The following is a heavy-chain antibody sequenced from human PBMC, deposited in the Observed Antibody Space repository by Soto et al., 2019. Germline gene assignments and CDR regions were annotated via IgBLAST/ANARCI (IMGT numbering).Heavy chain of an antibody. CDR3: ARDLSCLHYYYYYGMDV. J-gene: IGHJ6*02. V-gene: IGHV3-74*01. Sequence: EVQLVESGGGLVQPGGSLRLSCAASGFTFSSYWMHWVRQAPGKGLVWVSRINSDGSSTSYADSVKGRFTISRDNAKYTLYLQMNSLRSEDTAVYYCARDLSCLHYYYYYGMDVWGQGTTVTVSS. CDR1: GFTFSSYW. CDR2: INSDGSST.